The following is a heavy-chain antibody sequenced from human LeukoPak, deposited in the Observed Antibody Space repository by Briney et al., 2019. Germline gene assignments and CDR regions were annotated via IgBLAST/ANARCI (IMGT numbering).Heavy chain of an antibody. CDR2: INHSGST. D-gene: IGHD3-16*01. CDR1: GGSFSGYY. J-gene: IGHJ5*02. CDR3: ASRKGGWFDP. Sequence: SETLSLTCAVYGGSFSGYYWSWIRQPPGKGLEWIGEINHSGSTNYNPSLKSRVTISVDTSKNQFSLKLSSVTAADTAVYYCASRKGGWFDPWGQGTLVTVSS. V-gene: IGHV4-34*01.